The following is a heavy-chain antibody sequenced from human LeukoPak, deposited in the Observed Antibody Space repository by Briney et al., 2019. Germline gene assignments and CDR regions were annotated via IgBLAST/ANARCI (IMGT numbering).Heavy chain of an antibody. V-gene: IGHV3-21*01. CDR3: ARRGYYYDSSGYYLGGFDY. CDR2: ISSSGSYI. CDR1: GFTFSSHG. J-gene: IGHJ4*02. D-gene: IGHD3-22*01. Sequence: GGSLRLSCAASGFTFSSHGMNWVRQAPGKGLEWVSSISSSGSYIYYAGSVKGQFTISRDNAKNSLYLQMNSLRAENTAVYYCARRGYYYDSSGYYLGGFDYWGQGTLVTVSS.